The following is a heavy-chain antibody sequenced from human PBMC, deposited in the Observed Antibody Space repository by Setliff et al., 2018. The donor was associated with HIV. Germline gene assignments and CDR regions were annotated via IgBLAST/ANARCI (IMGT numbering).Heavy chain of an antibody. D-gene: IGHD6-19*01. V-gene: IGHV4-61*09. CDR3: ARSRESSGYYRDYYYYLDG. Sequence: SETLSLTCTVSGGSISSGSYYWSWIRQPAGKGLEWIGHIYTSGSTNYNPSLKSRVTISVHTSKNQFSLKLSSVTAADTAVYYCARSRESSGYYRDYYYYLDGWGKGTTVTVSS. J-gene: IGHJ6*03. CDR1: GGSISSGSYY. CDR2: IYTSGST.